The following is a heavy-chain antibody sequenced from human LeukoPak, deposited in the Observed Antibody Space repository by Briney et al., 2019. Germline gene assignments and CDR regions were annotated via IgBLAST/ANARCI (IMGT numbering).Heavy chain of an antibody. Sequence: PGGSLRLSCAASGFIFTHHGMHWVRQAPGKGLEWVAVIWSDGTNKFYSDSVKGRFGISRDNSNDMVYLQMNGLRAEDTAVYYCAKDIQRGFDYTNSLDFWGQGTLVIVSS. D-gene: IGHD4-11*01. CDR3: AKDIQRGFDYTNSLDF. J-gene: IGHJ4*02. CDR1: GFIFTHHG. CDR2: IWSDGTNK. V-gene: IGHV3-33*06.